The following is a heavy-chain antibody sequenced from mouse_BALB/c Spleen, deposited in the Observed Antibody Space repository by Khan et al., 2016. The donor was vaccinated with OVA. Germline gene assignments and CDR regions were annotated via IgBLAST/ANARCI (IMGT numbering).Heavy chain of an antibody. V-gene: IGHV2-2*02. CDR3: ARRGYECSREALFAY. D-gene: IGHD2-2*01. CDR2: IWSAGST. Sequence: QVQLKQSGPGLVQPSQSLSITCTVSGFSFTNYSVHWVRQSPGKGLEWLGVIWSAGSTDNNAAFISRLTISKVNSRSHVFFKLNSLHTNDTAIYSWARRGYECSREALFAYWGQGTLVTVSA. CDR1: GFSFTNYS. J-gene: IGHJ3*01.